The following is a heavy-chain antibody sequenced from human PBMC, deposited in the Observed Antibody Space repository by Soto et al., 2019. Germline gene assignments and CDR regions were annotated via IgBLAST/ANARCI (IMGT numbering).Heavy chain of an antibody. CDR3: ARKVYEGRHFDL. CDR2: ISAYNGNT. CDR1: GYTFTRSG. V-gene: IGHV1-18*04. Sequence: ASGKVSCKASGYTFTRSGISWVLQAPGQGLEWMGWISAYNGNTNYAQKLQGGVTMTTDTSTSTAYMELRSLRSDDTAVYYCARKVYEGRHFDLWGRGTLVTVSS. J-gene: IGHJ2*01. D-gene: IGHD2-8*01.